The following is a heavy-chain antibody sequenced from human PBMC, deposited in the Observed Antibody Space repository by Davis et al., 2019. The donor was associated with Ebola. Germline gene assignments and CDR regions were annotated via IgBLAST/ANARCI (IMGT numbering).Heavy chain of an antibody. Sequence: ASVKVSCKASGYTFTSYAMHWVRQAPGQRLEWMGWINAGNGNTKYSQKFQGRVTITRDTSASTAYMELSSLRSKDTAVYYCARDPPYGDYHFDYWGQGTLVTVSS. V-gene: IGHV1-3*01. CDR1: GYTFTSYA. J-gene: IGHJ4*02. CDR3: ARDPPYGDYHFDY. CDR2: INAGNGNT. D-gene: IGHD4-17*01.